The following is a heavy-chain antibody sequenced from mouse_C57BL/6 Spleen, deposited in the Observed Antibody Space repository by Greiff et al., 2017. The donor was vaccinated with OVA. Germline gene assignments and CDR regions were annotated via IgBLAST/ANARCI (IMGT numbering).Heavy chain of an antibody. V-gene: IGHV3-6*01. Sequence: EVQLQESGPGLVKPSQSLSLTCSVTGYSITSGYYWNWIRQFPRNKLEWMGYISYDGSNYYNPSLKNRISITRDTSKNQFFLKLNSVTTEDTATYYCARDVNWDVLYYFGYWGQGTPLTVSS. CDR3: ARDVNWDVLYYFGY. CDR1: GYSITSGYY. D-gene: IGHD4-1*01. CDR2: ISYDGSN. J-gene: IGHJ2*01.